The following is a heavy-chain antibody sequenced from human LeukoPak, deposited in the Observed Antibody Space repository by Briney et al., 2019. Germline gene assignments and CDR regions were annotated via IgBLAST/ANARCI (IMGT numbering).Heavy chain of an antibody. V-gene: IGHV1-69*13. CDR2: IIPIFGTA. D-gene: IGHD3-10*01. CDR1: GGTFSSYA. Sequence: SVKVSCKASGGTFSSYAISWVRQAPGQGLEWMGGIIPIFGTANYAQKFQGRVTITADESTSTAYMELSSLRSEDTAVYYCARENYGSVAGGAFDIWGQGTMVTVSS. CDR3: ARENYGSVAGGAFDI. J-gene: IGHJ3*02.